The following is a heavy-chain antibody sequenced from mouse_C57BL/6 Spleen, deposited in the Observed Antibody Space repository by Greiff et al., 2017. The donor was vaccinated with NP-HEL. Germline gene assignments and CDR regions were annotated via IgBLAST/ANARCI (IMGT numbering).Heavy chain of an antibody. Sequence: VHVKQSGPELVKPGASVKMSCKASGYTFTDYNMHWVKQSHGKSLEWIGYINPNNGGTSYNQKFKGKATLTVNKSSSTAYMELRSLTSEDSAVYYCARRWLLQAMDYWGQGTSVTVSS. J-gene: IGHJ4*01. CDR3: ARRWLLQAMDY. CDR2: INPNNGGT. V-gene: IGHV1-22*01. D-gene: IGHD2-3*01. CDR1: GYTFTDYN.